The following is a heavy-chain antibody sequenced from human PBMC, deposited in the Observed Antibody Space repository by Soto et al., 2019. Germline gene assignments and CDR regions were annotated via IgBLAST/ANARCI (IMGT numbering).Heavy chain of an antibody. CDR2: IDHSGHT. CDR1: GGSFSDDW. CDR3: ARDFGAGAHFDH. D-gene: IGHD3-10*01. J-gene: IGHJ4*02. V-gene: IGHV4-34*01. Sequence: QVQLQQWGAGLLKPSETLSLTCVVYGGSFSDDWWTWIRQTPGKGLEWIGEIDHSGHTNYNPSLKSRVTISLDTSQSQFSLKLTSVTAADTGVYYCARDFGAGAHFDHWGQGSLVTVSS.